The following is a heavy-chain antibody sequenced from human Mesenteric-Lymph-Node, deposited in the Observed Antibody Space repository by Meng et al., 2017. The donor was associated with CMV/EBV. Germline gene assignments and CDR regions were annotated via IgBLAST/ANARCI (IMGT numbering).Heavy chain of an antibody. D-gene: IGHD1-26*01. V-gene: IGHV6-1*01. CDR1: EDSVENNIAA. CDR2: TYYRSKWYN. CDR3: ARESAGAPFDS. Sequence: EDSVENNIAAWDWLRQSQSRGLEWLGRTYYRSKWYNEYTGSWKSRITINPDTSKNQFSLQLNFVTPEETAVYYCARESAGAPFDSWGQGTLVTVSS. J-gene: IGHJ5*01.